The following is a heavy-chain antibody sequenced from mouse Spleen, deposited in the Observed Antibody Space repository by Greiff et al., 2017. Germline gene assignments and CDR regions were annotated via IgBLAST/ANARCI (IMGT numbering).Heavy chain of an antibody. D-gene: IGHD1-1*01. CDR1: GFTFSDYY. Sequence: EVRLVESEGGLVQPGSSMKLSCTASGFTFSDYYMAWVRQVPEKGLEWVANINYDGSSTYYLDSLKSRFIISRDNAKNILYLQMSSLKSEDTAKYYCARDRGQVGAMDYWGQGTSVTVSS. V-gene: IGHV5-16*01. CDR3: ARDRGQVGAMDY. CDR2: INYDGSST. J-gene: IGHJ4*01.